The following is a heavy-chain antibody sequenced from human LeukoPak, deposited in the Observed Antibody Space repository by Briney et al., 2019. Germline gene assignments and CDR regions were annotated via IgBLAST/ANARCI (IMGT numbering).Heavy chain of an antibody. Sequence: GGSLRLSCAASGFTFSNAWMSWVRQAPGKGLEWVGRIKSKTDGGTTDYAAPVKGRFTISRDDSKNTLYLQMNSLETEDTAVYYCTTYGMSTEELDYWGQGTLVTVSS. CDR2: IKSKTDGGTT. CDR1: GFTFSNAW. CDR3: TTYGMSTEELDY. J-gene: IGHJ4*02. V-gene: IGHV3-15*01. D-gene: IGHD1-26*01.